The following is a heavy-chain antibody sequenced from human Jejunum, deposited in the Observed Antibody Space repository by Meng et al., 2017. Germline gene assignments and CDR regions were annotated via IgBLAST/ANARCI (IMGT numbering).Heavy chain of an antibody. CDR3: VRGRDPMVVGELDP. Sequence: QVQLQQWGAGLVKPSETLSLTCGVYGGPFNSYFWNWIRQPPGKGLEWIGEINQNGRTNYNPSLESRVTISMDKSKKEFSLRLASVTAADTALYYCVRGRDPMVVGELDPWGQGTLVTVSS. D-gene: IGHD2-15*01. V-gene: IGHV4-34*01. CDR2: INQNGRT. J-gene: IGHJ5*02. CDR1: GGPFNSYF.